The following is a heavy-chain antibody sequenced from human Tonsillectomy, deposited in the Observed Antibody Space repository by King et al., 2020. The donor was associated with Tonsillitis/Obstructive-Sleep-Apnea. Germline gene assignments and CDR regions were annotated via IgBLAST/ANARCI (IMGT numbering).Heavy chain of an antibody. V-gene: IGHV3-48*02. Sequence: VQLVESGGGLVQPGGSLRLSCAASGFTFSSYSMNWVRQAPGKGLEWVSYISSSSSTIYYADSVKGRFTISRDNAKNSLYLQMNSLRDEDTAVYYCARAPSYYDFWSGYPDYWGQGTLVTVSS. CDR1: GFTFSSYS. CDR3: ARAPSYYDFWSGYPDY. CDR2: ISSSSSTI. D-gene: IGHD3-3*01. J-gene: IGHJ4*02.